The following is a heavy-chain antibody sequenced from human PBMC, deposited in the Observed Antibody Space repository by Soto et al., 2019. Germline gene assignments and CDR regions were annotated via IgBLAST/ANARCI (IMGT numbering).Heavy chain of an antibody. CDR2: ISYDGSNK. J-gene: IGHJ4*02. CDR3: AKDIVVVALKYYFDY. D-gene: IGHD2-15*01. Sequence: GGSLRLSCAASGFTFSSYGMHWVRQAPGKGLEWVAVISYDGSNKYYADSVKGRFTISRDNSKNTLYLQMNSLRAEDTAVYYCAKDIVVVALKYYFDYWGQGTLVTVSS. V-gene: IGHV3-30*18. CDR1: GFTFSSYG.